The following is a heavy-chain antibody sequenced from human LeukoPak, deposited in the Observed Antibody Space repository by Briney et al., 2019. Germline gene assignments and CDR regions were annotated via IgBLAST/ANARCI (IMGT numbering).Heavy chain of an antibody. D-gene: IGHD2-2*01. CDR3: ARVVPAAPKEYYFDY. J-gene: IGHJ4*03. V-gene: IGHV3-11*01. Sequence: GGSLRLSCAASGFTFSDYYMSWIRQAPGKGLEWVSYISSSGSTIYYADSVKGRFTISRDNAKNSLYLQMNSLRAEDTAVYYCARVVPAAPKEYYFDYWGQGTTVTVSS. CDR2: ISSSGSTI. CDR1: GFTFSDYY.